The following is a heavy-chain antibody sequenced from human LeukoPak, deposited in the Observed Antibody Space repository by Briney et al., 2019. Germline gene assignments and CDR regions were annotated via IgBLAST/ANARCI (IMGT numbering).Heavy chain of an antibody. CDR3: ASLPRCSARYYAY. J-gene: IGHJ4*02. D-gene: IGHD3-10*02. CDR2: INTDDDLT. V-gene: IGHV1-2*02. Sequence: ASVKVSFTASGYTFTAQYLHWVRQAPGQGIEWMGWINTDDDLTNFAQKFQGRVTMTSDTSISTAYMELSRLNSDDTAVYCCASLPRCSARYYAYWGQGTLVTVSS. CDR1: GYTFTAQY.